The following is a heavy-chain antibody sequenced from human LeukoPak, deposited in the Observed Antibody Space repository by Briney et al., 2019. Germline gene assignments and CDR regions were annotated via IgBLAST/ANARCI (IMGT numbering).Heavy chain of an antibody. CDR1: GGSISSYY. CDR3: ARDRGSSLTIGY. D-gene: IGHD6-13*01. CDR2: IYYSGST. J-gene: IGHJ4*02. Sequence: SDTLSLTCTVSGGSISSYYCSWLRQPPGKGLEWIGYIYYSGSTNYNPSLKSRVTISVDTSKNQFSLKLSSVTAADTAVYYCARDRGSSLTIGYWGQGTLVTVSS. V-gene: IGHV4-59*01.